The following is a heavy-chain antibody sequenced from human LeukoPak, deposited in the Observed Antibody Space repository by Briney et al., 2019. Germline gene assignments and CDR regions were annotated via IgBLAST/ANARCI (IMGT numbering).Heavy chain of an antibody. Sequence: PGGSLRLSCAASGFTFSSYSMSWVRQAPGKGLEWVSSISSSSSYIYYADSVKGRFTISRDNAKNSLYLQMNSLRAEDTAVYYFSRATNNYYYYYMDVWGKGTTVTISS. V-gene: IGHV3-21*01. D-gene: IGHD1-26*01. CDR2: ISSSSSYI. CDR1: GFTFSSYS. CDR3: SRATNNYYYYYMDV. J-gene: IGHJ6*03.